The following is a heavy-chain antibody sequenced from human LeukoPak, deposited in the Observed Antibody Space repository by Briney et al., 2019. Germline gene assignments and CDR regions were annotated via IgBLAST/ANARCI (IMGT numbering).Heavy chain of an antibody. CDR1: GFTFSSYG. D-gene: IGHD3-22*01. V-gene: IGHV3-30*02. Sequence: GGSLRLSCAASGFTFSSYGMHWVRQAPGKGLEWVAFIRYDGSNKYYADSVKGRFTISRDNSKNTLYLQMNSLRAEDTAVYYCARGSRLVVANAFDIWGQGTMVTVSS. J-gene: IGHJ3*02. CDR2: IRYDGSNK. CDR3: ARGSRLVVANAFDI.